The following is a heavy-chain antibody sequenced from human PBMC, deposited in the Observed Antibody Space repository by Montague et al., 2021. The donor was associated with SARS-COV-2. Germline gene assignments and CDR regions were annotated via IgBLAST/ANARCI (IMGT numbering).Heavy chain of an antibody. V-gene: IGHV3-23*01. D-gene: IGHD6-13*01. J-gene: IGHJ3*02. CDR1: GFTFSSYA. CDR3: AEDRQLVGDDAFDI. CDR2: ISISDGNT. Sequence: RSLSLAAPGFTFSSYAMSWVRQAPGKGLEWVSTISISDGNTYYADSVKGRFTISRDKSKNTLYLQMNSLRAEDTAVYYCAEDRQLVGDDAFDIWGQGTMVTVSS.